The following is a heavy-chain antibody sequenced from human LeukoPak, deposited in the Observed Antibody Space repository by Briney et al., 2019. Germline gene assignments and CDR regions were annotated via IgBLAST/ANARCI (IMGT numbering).Heavy chain of an antibody. V-gene: IGHV3-23*01. J-gene: IGHJ6*03. CDR1: RFTFSSYA. CDR2: ISGSGGST. Sequence: GGSLRLSCAASRFTFSSYAMSWVRQAPGKGLEWVSAISGSGGSTYYADSVKGRFTISRDNSKNTLYLQMNSLRAEDTAVYYCATSKPRPGYYYYYYMDVWGKGTTVTVSS. D-gene: IGHD1-14*01. CDR3: ATSKPRPGYYYYYYMDV.